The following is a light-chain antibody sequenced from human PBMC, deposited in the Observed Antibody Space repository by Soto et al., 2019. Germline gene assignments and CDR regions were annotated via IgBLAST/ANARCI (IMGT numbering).Light chain of an antibody. CDR1: QSVSSGY. V-gene: IGKV3-20*01. CDR2: GAS. J-gene: IGKJ5*01. Sequence: EIVLTQSPVTLSLSPGERATLSCRASQSVSSGYLAWYQQKPGQAPRLLIYGASTRATGIPDRFSGSGSGTDFTLTISRLEPEDFAVYYCQQYGTSLPFGQGTRLEIK. CDR3: QQYGTSLP.